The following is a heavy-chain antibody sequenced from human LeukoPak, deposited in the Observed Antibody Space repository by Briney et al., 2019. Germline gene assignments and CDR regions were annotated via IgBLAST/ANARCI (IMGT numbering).Heavy chain of an antibody. J-gene: IGHJ5*02. CDR2: ISSNGGST. V-gene: IGHV3-64*01. CDR3: ARVSPTGWFDP. CDR1: GFTCSSYA. Sequence: GGALRLSCAASGFTCSSYAMHWVRQAPGKGLEYVSAISSNGGSTYYANSVKGSFTISRDNSKNTLYLQMGRLRAEDMAVYYCARVSPTGWFDPWGQGTLVTVSS.